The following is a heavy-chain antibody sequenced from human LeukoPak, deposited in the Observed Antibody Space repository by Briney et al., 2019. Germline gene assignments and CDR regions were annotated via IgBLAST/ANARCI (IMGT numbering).Heavy chain of an antibody. Sequence: GASVKVSCKASVYTFTGYYMHWVRQAPGQGLEWMGWINPNSGGTNYAQKFQGRVTMTRDTSISTAYMELSRLRSDDTAVYYCASGFGITFGGVIVSLDYWGQGTLVTVSS. V-gene: IGHV1-2*02. CDR1: VYTFTGYY. J-gene: IGHJ4*02. CDR2: INPNSGGT. CDR3: ASGFGITFGGVIVSLDY. D-gene: IGHD3-16*02.